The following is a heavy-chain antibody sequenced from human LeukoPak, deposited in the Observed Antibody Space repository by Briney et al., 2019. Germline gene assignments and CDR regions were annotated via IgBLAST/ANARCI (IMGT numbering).Heavy chain of an antibody. V-gene: IGHV5-51*01. Sequence: XISXXGXXXIFXXHXXGXGRQVPXKGLEWMGIIYPGDSDTRFSPSFQGQVTISADKSISTAYLQWSSLRASDTAMYYCARGWDSSGYYPGAFDIWGQGTMVTVSS. CDR1: XXIFXXHX. CDR2: IYPGDSDT. CDR3: ARGWDSSGYYPGAFDI. J-gene: IGHJ3*02. D-gene: IGHD3-22*01.